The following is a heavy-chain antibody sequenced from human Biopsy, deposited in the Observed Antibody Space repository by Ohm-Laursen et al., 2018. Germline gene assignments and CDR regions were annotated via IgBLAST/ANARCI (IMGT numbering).Heavy chain of an antibody. J-gene: IGHJ4*02. D-gene: IGHD3-10*01. CDR1: GDSISSYY. CDR2: VYYTGST. V-gene: IGHV4-59*08. CDR3: ARHSFGSGRDF. Sequence: SDTLSLTCTVSGDSISSYYWSWIRQPPGKGLQWIGYVYYTGSTDYNPSLKSRVTISVDTSNNQSSLKLSSLTAADTAVYYCARHSFGSGRDFWGQGTLVTVSS.